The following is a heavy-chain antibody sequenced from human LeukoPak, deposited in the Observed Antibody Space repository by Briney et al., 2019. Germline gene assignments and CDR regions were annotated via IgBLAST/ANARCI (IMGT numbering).Heavy chain of an antibody. V-gene: IGHV3-30*03. Sequence: GLSVRLSCAASGFTLSTYGMHWVRQAPGKGLEWVALITYDGYYKYYSDSVKGRFTISSDTSKNTLSLQMNSLRAEDTAVYYCARDLSPVVRASPMGYWGQGTLVTVSS. J-gene: IGHJ4*02. CDR2: ITYDGYYK. D-gene: IGHD3-10*01. CDR1: GFTLSTYG. CDR3: ARDLSPVVRASPMGY.